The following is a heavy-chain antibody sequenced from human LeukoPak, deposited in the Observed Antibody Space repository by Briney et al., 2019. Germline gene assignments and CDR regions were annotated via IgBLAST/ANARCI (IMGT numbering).Heavy chain of an antibody. V-gene: IGHV1-2*02. Sequence: ASVKVSCKASGYTFTGYYMHWVRQAPGQGLEWMGWINPNSGGTNYAQKFQGRVTMTRDTSISTAYMELSRLRSDDTAVYYCARDIQTYYYDSSGYPHDYYYYYYMDVWGKGTTVTISS. J-gene: IGHJ6*03. CDR2: INPNSGGT. CDR3: ARDIQTYYYDSSGYPHDYYYYYYMDV. D-gene: IGHD3-22*01. CDR1: GYTFTGYY.